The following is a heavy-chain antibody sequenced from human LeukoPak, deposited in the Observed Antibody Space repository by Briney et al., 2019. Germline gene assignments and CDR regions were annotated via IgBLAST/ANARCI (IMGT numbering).Heavy chain of an antibody. J-gene: IGHJ4*02. CDR3: ARALRPSIAAAGDY. CDR1: GFTFSTYW. CDR2: INSDGSGT. Sequence: GSLRLSCAASGFTFSTYWMHWVGQAPGKGLVWVSRINSDGSGTTYADSVKGRFTISRDNAKNTLYLQMNSLRAEDTAVYYCARALRPSIAAAGDYWGWGTLVTVSS. D-gene: IGHD6-13*01. V-gene: IGHV3-74*03.